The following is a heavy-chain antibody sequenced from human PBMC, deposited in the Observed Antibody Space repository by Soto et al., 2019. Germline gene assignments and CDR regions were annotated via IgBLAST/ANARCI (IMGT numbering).Heavy chain of an antibody. D-gene: IGHD6-19*01. CDR2: ISGSGVNA. V-gene: IGHV3-23*01. Sequence: EVQLLESGGGLVQPGGSLRLSCAASGFTFSSYAMSWVRQAPGKGLEWVSAISGSGVNAYYADSVKGRFTISRDNSKHTLYLQMNSLRAEDTAVYYCAKESSRRGGCFDYWGQGTLVTVSS. CDR3: AKESSRRGGCFDY. J-gene: IGHJ4*02. CDR1: GFTFSSYA.